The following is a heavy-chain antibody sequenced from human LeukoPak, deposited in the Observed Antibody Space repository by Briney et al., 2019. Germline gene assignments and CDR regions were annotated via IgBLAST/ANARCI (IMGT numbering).Heavy chain of an antibody. CDR3: AREDYYDSSGYPYYYGVDV. D-gene: IGHD3-22*01. J-gene: IGHJ6*02. CDR2: IYTRGST. V-gene: IGHV4-4*07. CDR1: GGSISSYY. Sequence: SETLSLTCPVSGGSISSYYGSWIRQPAGKGLEGIGRIYTRGSTNYNPSLKSRVTMSVDTSKNQFPLKLSSVTAAEPAVYYCAREDYYDSSGYPYYYGVDVWARGTTVTVPS.